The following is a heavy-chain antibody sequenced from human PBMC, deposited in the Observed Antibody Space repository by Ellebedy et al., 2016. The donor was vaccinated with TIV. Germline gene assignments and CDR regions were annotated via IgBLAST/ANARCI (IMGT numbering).Heavy chain of an antibody. CDR1: GFTFSSYG. CDR2: MSSSTNI. D-gene: IGHD1-26*01. V-gene: IGHV3-21*05. J-gene: IGHJ4*02. CDR3: AREAWELYIDY. Sequence: GESLKISCAASGFTFSSYGMKWVRQAPGKGLEWISYMSSSTNIYYADSVRGRFTISSDNAKNSLHLQMNSLRAEDTAVYYCAREAWELYIDYWGQGTLVTVSS.